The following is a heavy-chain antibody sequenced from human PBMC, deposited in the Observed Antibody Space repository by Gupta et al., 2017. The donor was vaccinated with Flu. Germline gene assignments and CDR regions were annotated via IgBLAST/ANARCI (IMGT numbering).Heavy chain of an antibody. V-gene: IGHV1-3*01. D-gene: IGHD4-17*01. Sequence: VQLVQSVAEVKKPGTSAKASCKPSGYTFTNYVIHWVRQAPGQRLECVGWINAVNGNTHFSQSFQGRVTITMDTSASTAYMELSSLRSEDTAVYYCARAPPGYGNDFFDPWGQGTLVTVSS. CDR3: ARAPPGYGNDFFDP. CDR1: GYTFTNYV. CDR2: INAVNGNT. J-gene: IGHJ5*02.